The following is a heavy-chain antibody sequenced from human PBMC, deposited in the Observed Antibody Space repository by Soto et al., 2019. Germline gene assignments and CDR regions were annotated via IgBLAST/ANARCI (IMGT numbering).Heavy chain of an antibody. CDR3: ATYTVGEGGRGY. D-gene: IGHD3-16*01. Sequence: SETLSLTCTVSGGSISSYYWSWIRQPPGKGLEWIGYIYYSGSTSYNPSLRSRAAISEDTSKNQFSLKLSSVTAADTAVYYCATYTVGEGGRGYWGQGTLVTVS. V-gene: IGHV4-59*08. CDR1: GGSISSYY. J-gene: IGHJ4*02. CDR2: IYYSGST.